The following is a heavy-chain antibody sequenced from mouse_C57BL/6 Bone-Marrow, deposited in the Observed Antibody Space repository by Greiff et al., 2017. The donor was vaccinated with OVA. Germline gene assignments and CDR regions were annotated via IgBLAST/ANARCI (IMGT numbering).Heavy chain of an antibody. J-gene: IGHJ3*01. V-gene: IGHV1-50*01. Sequence: QVQLQQPGAELVKPGASVKLSCKASGYTFTSYWMQWVKQRPGQGLEWIGEIDPSDSYTNYNQKFKGKATLTVDTSSSTAYMQLSSLTSEDSAVYYCARAGFGRGFAYWGQGTLVTVSA. CDR3: ARAGFGRGFAY. D-gene: IGHD3-1*01. CDR2: IDPSDSYT. CDR1: GYTFTSYW.